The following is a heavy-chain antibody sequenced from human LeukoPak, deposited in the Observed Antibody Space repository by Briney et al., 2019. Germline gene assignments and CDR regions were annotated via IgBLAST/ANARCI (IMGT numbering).Heavy chain of an antibody. CDR1: GFTFSSYG. D-gene: IGHD3-9*01. CDR2: ISYDGSNK. CDR3: AKDFDWLYYYYGMDV. Sequence: GRSLRLSCAASGFTFSSYGMHWVRQAPGKGLEWVAVISYDGSNKYYADSVEGRFTISRDNSKNTLYLQMNSLRAEDTAVYYCAKDFDWLYYYYGMDVWGKGTTVTVSS. J-gene: IGHJ6*04. V-gene: IGHV3-30*18.